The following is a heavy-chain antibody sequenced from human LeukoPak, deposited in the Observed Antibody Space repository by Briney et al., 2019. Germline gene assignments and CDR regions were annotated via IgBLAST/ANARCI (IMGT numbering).Heavy chain of an antibody. CDR2: ISYDGRSQ. D-gene: IGHD3-16*01. V-gene: IGHV3-30*04. J-gene: IGHJ4*02. CDR1: GFTFSNYA. Sequence: GGSLRLSCAASGFTFSNYAMHWVRQTPGKGLERVAVISYDGRSQNYPDSVKGRFTISRDNSKNTLYLQMNSLRPEDTAVYYCGGEHNGGGVYWGQGTLVTVSS. CDR3: GGEHNGGGVY.